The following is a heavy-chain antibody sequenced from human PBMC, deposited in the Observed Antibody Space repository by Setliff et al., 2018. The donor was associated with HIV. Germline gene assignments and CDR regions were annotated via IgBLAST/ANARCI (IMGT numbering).Heavy chain of an antibody. D-gene: IGHD3-10*01. Sequence: KPSETLSLTCTVSGGSISGSYYYWGWIRQPPGKGLEWTGSIYYSGSTYYNPSLKSRVTISVDTSKNQFSLKLSSVTAADTAVYFCARDRRYYGSGSYPPFYYYYMDVWGRGTTVTVSS. CDR3: ARDRRYYGSGSYPPFYYYYMDV. V-gene: IGHV4-39*07. J-gene: IGHJ6*03. CDR2: IYYSGST. CDR1: GGSISGSYYY.